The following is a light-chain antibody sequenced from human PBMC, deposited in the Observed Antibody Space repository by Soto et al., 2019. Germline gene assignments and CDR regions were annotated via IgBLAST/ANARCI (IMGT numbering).Light chain of an antibody. CDR2: GAS. CDR3: QQYAISLYT. CDR1: QSVGSSY. Sequence: EFVLTQSPGTLSLSPGERATLSCRASQSVGSSYLAWYQHKPGQAPRLLIYGASNRATGIPDRFSGSGSGTDFTLTISSLEPEDFAMYYCQQYAISLYTFGQGTQLEIK. J-gene: IGKJ2*01. V-gene: IGKV3-20*01.